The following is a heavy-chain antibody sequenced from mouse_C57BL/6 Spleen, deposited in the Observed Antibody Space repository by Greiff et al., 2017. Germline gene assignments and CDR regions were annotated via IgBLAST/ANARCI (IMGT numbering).Heavy chain of an antibody. CDR3: ARPSHYYGSRGYYAMDY. V-gene: IGHV5-17*01. CDR2: ISSGSSTI. Sequence: EVKLEESGGGLVKPGGSLKLSCAASGFTFSDYGMHWVRQAPEKGLEWVAYISSGSSTIYYADTVKGRFTISRDNAKNTLFLQMTSLRSEDTAMYYCARPSHYYGSRGYYAMDYWGQGTSVTVSS. J-gene: IGHJ4*01. CDR1: GFTFSDYG. D-gene: IGHD1-1*01.